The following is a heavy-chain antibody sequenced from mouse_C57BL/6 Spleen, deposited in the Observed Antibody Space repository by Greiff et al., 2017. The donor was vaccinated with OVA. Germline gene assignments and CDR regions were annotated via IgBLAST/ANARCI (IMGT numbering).Heavy chain of an antibody. J-gene: IGHJ2*01. CDR1: GYAFSSYW. CDR2: IYPGDGDT. D-gene: IGHD1-1*01. CDR3: AREAYYYGSSYYFDY. Sequence: QVQLQQSGAELVKPGASVKISCKASGYAFSSYWMNWVKQRPGKGLEWIGQIYPGDGDTNYNGKFKGKATLTADKSSSTAYMQLSSLTSEDSAVYFCAREAYYYGSSYYFDYWGQGTTLTVSS. V-gene: IGHV1-80*01.